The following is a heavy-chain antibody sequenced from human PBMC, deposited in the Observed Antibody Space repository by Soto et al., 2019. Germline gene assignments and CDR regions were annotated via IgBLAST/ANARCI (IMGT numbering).Heavy chain of an antibody. CDR1: GGSISSYY. D-gene: IGHD2-15*01. V-gene: IGHV4-59*01. CDR3: ARDRRYCSGGSCYPNWFDP. J-gene: IGHJ5*02. Sequence: KPSETLSLTCTVSGGSISSYYWSWIRQPPGKGLEWIGYIYYSGSTNYNPSLKSRVTISVDTSKNQFSLKLSSVTAADTAVYYCARDRRYCSGGSCYPNWFDPWGQGTLVTVSS. CDR2: IYYSGST.